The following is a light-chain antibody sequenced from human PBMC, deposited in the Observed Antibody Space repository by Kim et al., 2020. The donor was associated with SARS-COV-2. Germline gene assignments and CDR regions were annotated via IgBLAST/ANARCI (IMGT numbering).Light chain of an antibody. CDR1: QSVSSN. V-gene: IGKV3-15*01. CDR3: QQYNNWPPLT. J-gene: IGKJ4*01. Sequence: SPGERATLSRRASQSVSSNLAWYQQNPGQAPRLLIYGASTRATGVPARFSGSGSGTEFILTINSLQSEDFAIYYCQQYNNWPPLTFGGGTRVDIK. CDR2: GAS.